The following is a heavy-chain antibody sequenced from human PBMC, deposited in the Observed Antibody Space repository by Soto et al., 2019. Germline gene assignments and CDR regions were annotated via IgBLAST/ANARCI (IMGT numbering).Heavy chain of an antibody. J-gene: IGHJ5*02. Sequence: ASVKVSCKASGYTFTSYGIHWVRQAPGQRLEWMGWINAANGDTKYSPKFQGRVTITRDKSTSKAYMELSSLRSEDTAVYYCVRSLNCSGGSCSYNWFDPWGQGTLVTVSS. V-gene: IGHV1-3*01. CDR1: GYTFTSYG. CDR3: VRSLNCSGGSCSYNWFDP. CDR2: INAANGDT. D-gene: IGHD2-15*01.